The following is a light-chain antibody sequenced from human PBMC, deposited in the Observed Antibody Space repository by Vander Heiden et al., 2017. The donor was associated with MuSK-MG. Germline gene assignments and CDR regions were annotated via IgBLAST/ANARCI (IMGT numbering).Light chain of an antibody. Sequence: EIVLTQSPGTLSLSPGERATRSCRASQSVIINYLAWYQQRPGQAPRLLISDASSRATGIAYRFRGSGSGTDFTLTINGLQPEDLAVYYCQQYGTSPFTFGQGTKLEIK. CDR2: DAS. J-gene: IGKJ2*01. V-gene: IGKV3-20*01. CDR1: QSVIINY. CDR3: QQYGTSPFT.